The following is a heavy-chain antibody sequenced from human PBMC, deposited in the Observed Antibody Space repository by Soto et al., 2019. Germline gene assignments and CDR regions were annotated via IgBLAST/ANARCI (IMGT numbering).Heavy chain of an antibody. J-gene: IGHJ1*01. CDR2: IYHSGST. CDR1: SGSISSSNW. D-gene: IGHD2-15*01. V-gene: IGHV4-4*02. Sequence: QVQLQESGPGLVKPSGTLSLTCAVSSGSISSSNWWSWVRQPPGKGLEWIGEIYHSGSTNYNPSLKSRATISVDKSKNQFSLNLTSVTAADTAVYYCARDAGRRCSGPTCYPDYFQNWGQGALVTVSS. CDR3: ARDAGRRCSGPTCYPDYFQN.